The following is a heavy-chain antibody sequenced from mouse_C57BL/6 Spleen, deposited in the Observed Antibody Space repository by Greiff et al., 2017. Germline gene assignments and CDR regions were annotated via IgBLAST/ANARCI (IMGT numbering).Heavy chain of an antibody. V-gene: IGHV5-15*01. CDR2: ISNLAYSI. Sequence: DVNLVESGGGLVQPGGSLKLSCAASGFTFSDYGMAWVRQAPRKGPEWVAFISNLAYSIYYADTVTGRFTISRENAKNTLYLGMSSLRSEDTAMYYCARQGTGVDYWGQGTSVTVSA. J-gene: IGHJ4*01. CDR1: GFTFSDYG. D-gene: IGHD4-1*01. CDR3: ARQGTGVDY.